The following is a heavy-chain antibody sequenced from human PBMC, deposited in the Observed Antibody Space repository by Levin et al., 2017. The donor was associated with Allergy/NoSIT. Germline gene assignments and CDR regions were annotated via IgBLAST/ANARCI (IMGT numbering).Heavy chain of an antibody. V-gene: IGHV3-21*01. Sequence: GESLKISCSASGFTFNIYTMNWVRQAPGKGLEWISFVSTNSAYIFYADSVRGRFTISRDNAKGSLYLQMDSLRADDTAIYYCARGPEIWGQGTPVTVTS. D-gene: IGHD5-24*01. CDR1: GFTFNIYT. CDR2: VSTNSAYI. CDR3: ARGPEI. J-gene: IGHJ4*02.